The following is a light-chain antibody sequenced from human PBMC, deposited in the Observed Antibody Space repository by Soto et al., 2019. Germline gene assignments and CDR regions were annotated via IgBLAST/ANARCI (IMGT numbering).Light chain of an antibody. CDR3: QQYNSYPIT. Sequence: DIQMTQSPSSLSASVGDRVTITCRASQGIRIDLGWFQQRPGKAPKRLIYGASSLQSGVPSRFSGSGYGTEFTLTISNLQPEDFATYYCQQYNSYPITFGQGTRLEIK. CDR2: GAS. J-gene: IGKJ5*01. V-gene: IGKV1-17*02. CDR1: QGIRID.